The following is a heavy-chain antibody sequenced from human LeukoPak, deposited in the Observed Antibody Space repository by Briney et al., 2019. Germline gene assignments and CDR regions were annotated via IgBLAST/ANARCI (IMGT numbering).Heavy chain of an antibody. Sequence: GGSLRLSCAASGFTFSKYWMSWVRQAPGKGLEWVANVKQDGGERYYVDSVKGRFTISRDSAKNSLFLQIISLKAEDTAVYYCVSSGWYGGYFDFWGQGILVTVSS. CDR2: VKQDGGER. D-gene: IGHD6-19*01. J-gene: IGHJ4*02. CDR3: VSSGWYGGYFDF. V-gene: IGHV3-7*03. CDR1: GFTFSKYW.